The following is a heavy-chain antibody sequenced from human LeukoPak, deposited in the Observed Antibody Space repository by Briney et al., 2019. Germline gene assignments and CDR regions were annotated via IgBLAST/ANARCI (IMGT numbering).Heavy chain of an antibody. V-gene: IGHV3-9*01. CDR3: AKDTTMGLEATDY. J-gene: IGHJ4*02. CDR2: ISWNSGSI. CDR1: GFTFDDYA. Sequence: GRSLRLSCAASGFTFDDYAMHWVRQAPGKGLEWVSGISWNSGSIGYADSVKGRFTISRDNAKNSLYLQMNSLRAEDTALYYCAKDTTMGLEATDYWGQGTLVTVSS. D-gene: IGHD4-23*01.